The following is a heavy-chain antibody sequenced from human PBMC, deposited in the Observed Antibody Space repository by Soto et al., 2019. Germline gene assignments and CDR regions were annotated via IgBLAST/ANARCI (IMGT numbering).Heavy chain of an antibody. Sequence: GSLRLSCAASGFTFSSYAMSWVRQAPGKGLEWVAAVSGSGGSTYYPDSVKGRFTISRDNSKNTLYLQMNSLRAEDTAVYYCAKEKYSNGFFDNWGQGTLVTVSS. V-gene: IGHV3-23*01. CDR1: GFTFSSYA. CDR2: VSGSGGST. J-gene: IGHJ4*02. CDR3: AKEKYSNGFFDN. D-gene: IGHD6-19*01.